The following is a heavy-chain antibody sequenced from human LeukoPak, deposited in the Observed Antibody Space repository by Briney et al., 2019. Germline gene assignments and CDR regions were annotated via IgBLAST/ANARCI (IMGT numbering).Heavy chain of an antibody. D-gene: IGHD6-13*01. CDR3: ARGPLSSSWYDY. CDR1: GGSISSGGYS. J-gene: IGHJ4*02. CDR2: IYYSGST. Sequence: SETLSLTCAVSGGSISSGGYSWSWIRQPPGKGLEWIGYIYYSGSTSYNPSLKSRVTISVDTSKNQFSLKLSSVTAADTAVYYCARGPLSSSWYDYWGQGTLVTVSS. V-gene: IGHV4-61*08.